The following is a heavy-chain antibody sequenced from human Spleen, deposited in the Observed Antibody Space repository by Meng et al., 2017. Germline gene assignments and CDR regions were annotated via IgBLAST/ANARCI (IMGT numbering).Heavy chain of an antibody. J-gene: IGHJ4*02. Sequence: ASVKVSCKASGYTFTSYYMHWVRQAPGQGLEWMGWISGYNGNTNYAQNLQGRVTMTTNTSTSTAYMELRSLRSDDTAVYYCARDYGDFQPYFDSWGQGSLVTVSS. V-gene: IGHV1-18*04. D-gene: IGHD4-17*01. CDR1: GYTFTSYY. CDR3: ARDYGDFQPYFDS. CDR2: ISGYNGNT.